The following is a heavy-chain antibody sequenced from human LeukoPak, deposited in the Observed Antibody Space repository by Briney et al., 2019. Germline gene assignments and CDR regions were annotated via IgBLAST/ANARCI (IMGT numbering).Heavy chain of an antibody. D-gene: IGHD6-19*01. CDR3: AKRRAVAGNYYFDY. V-gene: IGHV3-23*01. CDR1: GFTFSSYA. Sequence: GGSLRLSCAASGFTFSSYAMSWLRQAPGKGLEWGSATSGSGGSTYYADSVKGRFTISRDNSKNTLYLKMNSLRAEDTAVYYWAKRRAVAGNYYFDYWGQGTLVTVSS. CDR2: TSGSGGST. J-gene: IGHJ4*02.